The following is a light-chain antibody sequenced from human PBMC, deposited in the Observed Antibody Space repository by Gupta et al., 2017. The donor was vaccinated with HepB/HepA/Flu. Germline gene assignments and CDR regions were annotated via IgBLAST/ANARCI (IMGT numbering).Light chain of an antibody. CDR3: SSDAGSNNEV. Sequence: QSALTQPSSASGSPGQSVTIPCTGPSSDVGSYHYLSWYQQHPGTSPKLIIYEVNKRSAGVADRFSGFKSGNTASLTVSGRQKEEEDDYYSSSDAGSNNEVFGTGTKVTVL. CDR1: SSDVGSYHY. V-gene: IGLV2-8*01. J-gene: IGLJ1*01. CDR2: EVN.